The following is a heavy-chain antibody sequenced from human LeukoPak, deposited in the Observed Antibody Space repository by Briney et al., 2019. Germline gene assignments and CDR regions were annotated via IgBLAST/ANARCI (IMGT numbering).Heavy chain of an antibody. Sequence: PSETLSLTCTVSGGAISGHYWSWIRQPAGKGLEWIGRIYISGSTNYNSSLQSRVTMSVDTSKNQFSLKLTSVTAADTAVYYCARALNPLPGTYYFDYWGQGTLVTVSS. D-gene: IGHD2-15*01. CDR3: ARALNPLPGTYYFDY. CDR2: IYISGST. CDR1: GGAISGHY. J-gene: IGHJ4*02. V-gene: IGHV4-4*07.